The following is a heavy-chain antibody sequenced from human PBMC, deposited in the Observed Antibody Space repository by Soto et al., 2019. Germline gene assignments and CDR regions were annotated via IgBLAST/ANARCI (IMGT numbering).Heavy chain of an antibody. V-gene: IGHV1-69*01. CDR2: IIPIVETP. Sequence: QVQLVQSGAEVKKPGSSMKVSCKASGGTFNSYDINWVRQAPGQGLEWMGGIIPIVETPKYAQKFQGRVTITEDESTNTVYMEFSSLRSEDTAMYYCARLSRPNYYDTSGFFKDNWFDPWGQGTLVTVSS. CDR3: ARLSRPNYYDTSGFFKDNWFDP. J-gene: IGHJ5*02. D-gene: IGHD3-22*01. CDR1: GGTFNSYD.